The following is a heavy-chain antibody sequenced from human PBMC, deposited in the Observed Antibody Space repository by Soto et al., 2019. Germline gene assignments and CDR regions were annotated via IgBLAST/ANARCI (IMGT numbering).Heavy chain of an antibody. J-gene: IGHJ4*02. V-gene: IGHV3-74*01. D-gene: IGHD2-15*01. Sequence: EVQLVESGGGLVQPGGSLRLSCAASGFTFSSYWMHWVRQAPGKGLVWVSRINSDGSSTSYADSVKGRFTISRDNAKNTPYLQMNSLRAEDTAVYYCAREPVVAATLDYWGQGTLVTVSS. CDR2: INSDGSST. CDR1: GFTFSSYW. CDR3: AREPVVAATLDY.